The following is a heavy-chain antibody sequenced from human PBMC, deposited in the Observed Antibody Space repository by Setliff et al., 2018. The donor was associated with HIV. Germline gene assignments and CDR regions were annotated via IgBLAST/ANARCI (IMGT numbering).Heavy chain of an antibody. CDR3: ARDYIHVFDI. V-gene: IGHV1-2*02. CDR2: INSASGGT. J-gene: IGHJ3*02. CDR1: GYTFTDNY. Sequence: ASVKVSCKASGYTFTDNYIHWVRQAPGQGLEWMAWINSASGGTNYAQNFQCRVTVTRDPSINTVYLEVNGLKSDDTAVYYCARDYIHVFDIWGQGTMVTVSS.